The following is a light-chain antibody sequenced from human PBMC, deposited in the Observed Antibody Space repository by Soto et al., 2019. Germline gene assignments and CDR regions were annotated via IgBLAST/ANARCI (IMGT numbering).Light chain of an antibody. CDR2: AAS. CDR1: QSISSY. V-gene: IGKV1-39*01. Sequence: DIQMTQSPSSLSASVGDRVTITCRASQSISSYLNWYQQKPGRAPKLLIYAASSLQSGVPSRFSGSGSGTDFTLTISILQPEDFATYYCQLSYSTFRTFGQGTKVEIK. CDR3: QLSYSTFRT. J-gene: IGKJ1*01.